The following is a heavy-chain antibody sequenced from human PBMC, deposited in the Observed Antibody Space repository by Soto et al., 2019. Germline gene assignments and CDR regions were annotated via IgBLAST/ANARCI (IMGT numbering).Heavy chain of an antibody. CDR3: ARDPYYYDSSGYHHLRGIDY. CDR2: IKQDGSEK. V-gene: IGHV3-7*03. D-gene: IGHD3-22*01. CDR1: GFTFSSYW. Sequence: GWSLRLSCAASGFTFSSYWMSWVRQAPGKGLEWVANIKQDGSEKYYVDSVKGRFTISRDNAKNSLSLQMNSLRAEDTAVYYCARDPYYYDSSGYHHLRGIDYCGQGTLVTVSS. J-gene: IGHJ4*02.